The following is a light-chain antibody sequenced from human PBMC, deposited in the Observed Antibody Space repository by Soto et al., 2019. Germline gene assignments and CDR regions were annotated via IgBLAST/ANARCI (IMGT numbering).Light chain of an antibody. J-gene: IGKJ4*01. Sequence: EIVLTQSPGTLSSSPGERPTLSCRASQSVSSNYLAWYQQKHGQAPRXXIYGASSRATGIPDRFSGSGSGTDFTITISRLEPEDLEVYYCQQYETSPLTFGGGTKVDIK. CDR2: GAS. CDR1: QSVSSNY. CDR3: QQYETSPLT. V-gene: IGKV3-20*01.